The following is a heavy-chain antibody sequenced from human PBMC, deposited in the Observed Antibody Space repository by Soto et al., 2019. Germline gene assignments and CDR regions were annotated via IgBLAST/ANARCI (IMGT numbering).Heavy chain of an antibody. CDR1: GYTFTSYG. D-gene: IGHD2-15*01. V-gene: IGHV1-18*01. J-gene: IGHJ4*02. CDR3: ARVGIVLVVAATTFDY. Sequence: QVQLAQSGAEVKKPGASVKVSCKASGYTFTSYGISWVRQAPGQGLERMGWISAYNGNTNYAQKLQGRVTMTTDTSTSTAYMELRSLRSDDTAVYYCARVGIVLVVAATTFDYWGQGTLVTVSS. CDR2: ISAYNGNT.